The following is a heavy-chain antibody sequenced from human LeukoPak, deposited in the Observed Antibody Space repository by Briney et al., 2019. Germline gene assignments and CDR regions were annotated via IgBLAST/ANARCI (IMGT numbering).Heavy chain of an antibody. J-gene: IGHJ6*02. D-gene: IGHD3-10*01. Sequence: GRSLRLSCAASGFTFSSYGMHWVRQAPGKGLEWVAVIWYDGSNKYYADSVKGRFTISRDNSKNTLYLQMNSLRAEDTAVYYCATDRLLWFGVRYGMDVWGQGTTVTVSS. CDR2: IWYDGSNK. V-gene: IGHV3-33*01. CDR1: GFTFSSYG. CDR3: ATDRLLWFGVRYGMDV.